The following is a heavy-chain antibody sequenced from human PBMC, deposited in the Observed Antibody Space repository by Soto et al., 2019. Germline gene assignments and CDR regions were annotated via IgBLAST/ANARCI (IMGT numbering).Heavy chain of an antibody. CDR2: ISGSGGST. CDR3: ARRGSGSSYDY. V-gene: IGHV3-23*01. Sequence: EVQLLESGGGLVQPGGSLRLSCAASGFTFSSYAMRWVRQAPGKGLEWVSAISGSGGSTYYADSVKGRITISRDNSTHTPYLQMNGRRAEDTAVSYCARRGSGSSYDYWGQGTLVTVSS. D-gene: IGHD1-26*01. J-gene: IGHJ4*02. CDR1: GFTFSSYA.